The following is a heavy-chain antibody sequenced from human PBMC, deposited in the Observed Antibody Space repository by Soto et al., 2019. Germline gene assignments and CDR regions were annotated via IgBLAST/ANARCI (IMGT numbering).Heavy chain of an antibody. CDR3: GKDEGYNSGWPYLDY. D-gene: IGHD6-19*01. CDR2: INPGKTNP. J-gene: IGHJ4*02. V-gene: IGHV1-3*01. CDR1: GYTFTSYA. Sequence: QVQLVQSGTEVKKPGDSVKVSCKASGYTFTSYAIHWVRQAPGQSLEWMGWINPGKTNPIYSEKFQGRLTFTRDTSASTVYMELRNLRSEDTAVYYCGKDEGYNSGWPYLDYWGQGALVTVSS.